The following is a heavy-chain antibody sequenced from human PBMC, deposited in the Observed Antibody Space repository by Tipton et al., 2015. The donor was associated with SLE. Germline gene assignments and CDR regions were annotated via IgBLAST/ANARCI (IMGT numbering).Heavy chain of an antibody. D-gene: IGHD7-27*01. J-gene: IGHJ6*03. CDR2: IYYTGST. CDR3: ARGKAGDSYYYYYMDV. CDR1: GSSLTGSY. Sequence: GLVKPSETLSLTCTVSGSSLTGSYWSWIRQPPGKGLEWIGYIYYTGSTEFAPSLKSRVTFSVDTSKNQFSLKLSSVTAADTAVYYCARGKAGDSYYYYYMDVWGKGTTVTVSS. V-gene: IGHV4-59*01.